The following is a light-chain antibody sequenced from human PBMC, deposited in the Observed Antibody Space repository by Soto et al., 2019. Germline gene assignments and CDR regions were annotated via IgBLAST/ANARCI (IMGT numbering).Light chain of an antibody. CDR2: AAS. Sequence: DIPMTHSPASRSAFVGDRVTITCRASQSISGYLNWYQQKPGKAPNLLIYAASSLQSGVPSRFSGSASGTDFTLTISSLQPEDFATYYCHQSYIAPWTFGQGTKVDIK. CDR3: HQSYIAPWT. V-gene: IGKV1-39*01. J-gene: IGKJ1*01. CDR1: QSISGY.